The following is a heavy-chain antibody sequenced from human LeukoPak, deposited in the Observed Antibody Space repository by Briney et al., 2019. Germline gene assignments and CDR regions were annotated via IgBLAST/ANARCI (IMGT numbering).Heavy chain of an antibody. J-gene: IGHJ5*02. V-gene: IGHV4-34*01. CDR2: INHSGST. Sequence: SETLSLTCAVYGGSFSGYYWSWIRQPPGKGLEWIGEINHSGSTNYNPSLKSRVTISVDTSKNQFSLKLSSVTAADTAVYYCARGLGTLLRYNWNHGLDPWGQGTPVTVSS. D-gene: IGHD1-14*01. CDR1: GGSFSGYY. CDR3: ARGLGTLLRYNWNHGLDP.